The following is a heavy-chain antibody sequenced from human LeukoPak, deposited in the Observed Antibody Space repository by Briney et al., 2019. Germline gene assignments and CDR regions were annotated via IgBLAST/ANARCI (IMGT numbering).Heavy chain of an antibody. J-gene: IGHJ6*02. CDR2: IYHSGST. CDR3: ARQPLVRGTTYGMDV. V-gene: IGHV4-4*02. CDR1: GGSISSGNW. Sequence: SSGTLSLTCAVSGGSISSGNWWSWVRQPPGKGLEWIGQIYHSGSTNYNPSLKSRVTISVEKSKNQFSLNLTSVTAADTAVYYCARQPLVRGTTYGMDVWGQGTTVTVSS. D-gene: IGHD2-2*01.